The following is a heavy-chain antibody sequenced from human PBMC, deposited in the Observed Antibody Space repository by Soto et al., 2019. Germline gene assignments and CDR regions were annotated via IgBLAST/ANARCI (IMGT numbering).Heavy chain of an antibody. V-gene: IGHV4-59*01. J-gene: IGHJ4*02. CDR2: IYYSGGT. CDR1: GGSINNYY. CDR3: ARADYSKIAY. Sequence: SETLSLTSTISGGSINNYYGSWIRQPPGRGLEWIGHIYYSGGTSFSPSLKSRVTISVDTSKNQFSLKLSSVTAADTAVYYCARADYSKIAYWGQGTLVTVSS. D-gene: IGHD4-4*01.